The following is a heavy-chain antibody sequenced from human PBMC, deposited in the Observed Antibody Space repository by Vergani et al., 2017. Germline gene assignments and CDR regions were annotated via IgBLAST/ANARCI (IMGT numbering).Heavy chain of an antibody. D-gene: IGHD6-19*01. CDR3: ARHSTVDWLVKLGWIDP. CDR2: IYYSGST. Sequence: QLQLQESGPGLVKPSATLSLTCSVSGASIRSSNYYWGWLRQPPGKGLEWIASIYYSGSTYYNPSLKSRVTISVDTSKNQFSLKLSSVTAADTAVYFFARHSTVDWLVKLGWIDPWGQGILVTVSS. V-gene: IGHV4-39*01. CDR1: GASIRSSNYY. J-gene: IGHJ5*02.